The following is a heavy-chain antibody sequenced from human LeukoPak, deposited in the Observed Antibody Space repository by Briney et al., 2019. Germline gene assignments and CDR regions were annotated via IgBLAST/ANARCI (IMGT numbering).Heavy chain of an antibody. CDR3: ATWPSSSQQGDY. CDR2: INHRGST. Sequence: SETLSLTCAVYGGSFSGYYWSWIRQPPGKELEWTGEINHRGSTNCTPSLKSRVTISVDTSKNQFSLKLSSVTAADTAMYYCATWPSSSQQGDYWGQGTLVTVSS. V-gene: IGHV4-34*01. CDR1: GGSFSGYY. D-gene: IGHD6-13*01. J-gene: IGHJ4*02.